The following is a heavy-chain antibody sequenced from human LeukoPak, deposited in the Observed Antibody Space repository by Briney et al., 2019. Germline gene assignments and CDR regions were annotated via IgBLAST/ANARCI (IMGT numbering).Heavy chain of an antibody. J-gene: IGHJ6*02. CDR2: ISGDGGNT. CDR3: AKGRHPYYYGMDV. CDR1: GFTFDDYV. V-gene: IGHV3-43*02. Sequence: PGGSLRLSCAASGFTFDDYVMNWVRQAPGKGLEWVSLISGDGGNTYYGDSVEGRLTISRDNNKNSLYLQMHSLRTEDTALYYCAKGRHPYYYGMDVWGQGTTVTVSS.